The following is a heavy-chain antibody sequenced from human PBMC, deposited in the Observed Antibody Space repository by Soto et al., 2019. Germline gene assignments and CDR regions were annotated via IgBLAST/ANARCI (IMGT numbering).Heavy chain of an antibody. J-gene: IGHJ5*02. CDR3: ARIVVGATVDL. Sequence: AETLSLTCSVSGDSVSTDRYFWTWIRQRPGKGLEWIAYISYTGDTNYNPSLKSRVTISIDTSRNQFSLTLTSVTAADTAVYFCARIVVGATVDLWGQGSLVTVSS. CDR1: GDSVSTDRYF. D-gene: IGHD1-26*01. V-gene: IGHV4-61*01. CDR2: ISYTGDT.